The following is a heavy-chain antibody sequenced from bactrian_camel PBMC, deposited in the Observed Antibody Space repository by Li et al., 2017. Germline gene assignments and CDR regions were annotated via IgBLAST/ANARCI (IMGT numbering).Heavy chain of an antibody. J-gene: IGHJ6*01. CDR2: LNSDDGST. V-gene: IGHV3S63*01. CDR1: GFTFEDTD. D-gene: IGHD6*01. Sequence: HVQLVESGGGSVQAGGSLRLSCTASGFTFEDTDMGWYRQAPGNKGNKCELVSTLNSDDGSTSYADSVKGRFTISQDDAKNRVYLQVNSLKSEDTALYYCATDNGGSWYEGVDFAYWGQGTQVTVS. CDR3: ATDNGGSWYEGVDFAY.